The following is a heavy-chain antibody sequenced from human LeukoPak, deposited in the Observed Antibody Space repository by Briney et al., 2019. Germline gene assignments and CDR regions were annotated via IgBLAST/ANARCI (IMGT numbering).Heavy chain of an antibody. CDR3: ARDATNMATVVLYGFDI. Sequence: GGSLRLSCAASGFTFSTYGMNWVRQAPGKGLEWVADIKEDGSKKYYVDSVKGRFTISRDNAKNSLYLQMNSLRAEDTAMYYCARDATNMATVVLYGFDIWGQGTIVTVSS. CDR1: GFTFSTYG. D-gene: IGHD4-23*01. CDR2: IKEDGSKK. J-gene: IGHJ3*02. V-gene: IGHV3-7*01.